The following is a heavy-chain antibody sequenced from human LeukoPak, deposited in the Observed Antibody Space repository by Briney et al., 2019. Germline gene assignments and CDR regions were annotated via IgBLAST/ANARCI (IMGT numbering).Heavy chain of an antibody. CDR2: INAGGSTI. V-gene: IGHV3-48*03. CDR3: ARTTLSGAPRD. Sequence: PGVSLRLPCAASGFSFSECAMNCVRQAPGNGLEGISYINAGGSTIHYAASVRGRFTISRDNAKNSLYLQMNNLRAEDTGIYYCARTTLSGAPRDWGQGSLVIISS. D-gene: IGHD1-26*01. CDR1: GFSFSECA. J-gene: IGHJ4*02.